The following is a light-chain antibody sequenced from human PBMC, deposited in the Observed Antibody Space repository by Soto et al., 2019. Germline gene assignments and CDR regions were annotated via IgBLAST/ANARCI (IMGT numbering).Light chain of an antibody. CDR3: QQYENFSGT. Sequence: DIQMTQPPSTLSASVGNTVTVTCRARQSVSGWLAWYQQKPGEAPKLLIYDASALPRGVPSRFSGSGSGTKFTLTIASLQPDDFATYYCQQYENFSGTFGPGTKVDSK. CDR2: DAS. J-gene: IGKJ1*01. V-gene: IGKV1-5*01. CDR1: QSVSGW.